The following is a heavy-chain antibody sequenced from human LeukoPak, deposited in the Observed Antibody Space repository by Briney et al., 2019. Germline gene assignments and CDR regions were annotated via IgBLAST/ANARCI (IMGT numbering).Heavy chain of an antibody. CDR1: GFIFSAYA. J-gene: IGHJ4*02. V-gene: IGHV3-23*01. D-gene: IGHD1-26*01. CDR2: ISGSGERT. Sequence: GGPLRLSCVASGFIFSAYAMSWVRRAPGKGLEWVSIISGSGERTYYADSVRGRFTVSRDNSKNTLYLQMMSLRAEDTAVYYCVSQSYSGSDNYYFDYWGQGTLVAVSS. CDR3: VSQSYSGSDNYYFDY.